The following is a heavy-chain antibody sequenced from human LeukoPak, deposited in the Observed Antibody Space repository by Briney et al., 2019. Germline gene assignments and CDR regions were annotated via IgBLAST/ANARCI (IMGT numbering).Heavy chain of an antibody. Sequence: SETLSLTCAVYGGSFSGYYWSWIRQPPGKGLEWIGEISHSGSTNYNPSLKSRVTISVDTSKNQFSLKLSSVTAADTAVYYCARGLRGSGWYHYWGQGTLVTVSS. CDR1: GGSFSGYY. CDR3: ARGLRGSGWYHY. V-gene: IGHV4-34*01. J-gene: IGHJ4*02. D-gene: IGHD6-19*01. CDR2: ISHSGST.